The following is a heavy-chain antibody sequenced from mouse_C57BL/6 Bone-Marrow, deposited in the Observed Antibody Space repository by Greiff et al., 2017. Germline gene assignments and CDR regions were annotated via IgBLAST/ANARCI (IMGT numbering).Heavy chain of an antibody. J-gene: IGHJ1*03. D-gene: IGHD2-4*01. V-gene: IGHV1-80*01. CDR2: IYPGDGDT. CDR3: ARNRRNLIARV. CDR1: GYAFSSYW. Sequence: VQLVESGAELVKPGASVKISCKASGYAFSSYWMNWVKQRPGNGLEWIGQIYPGDGDTNYNGKFKGKATLTADKSSSTAYMQLSSLTSEDSAVYFCARNRRNLIARVWGTGTTVTVSS.